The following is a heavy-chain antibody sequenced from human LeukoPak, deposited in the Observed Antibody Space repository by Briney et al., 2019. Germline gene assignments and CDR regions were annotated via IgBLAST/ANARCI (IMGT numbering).Heavy chain of an antibody. V-gene: IGHV4-59*04. D-gene: IGHD6-6*01. CDR1: GGPLSSFL. J-gene: IGHJ4*02. Sequence: LETLSLTRPVSGGPLSSFLWGWVREPPGKGLEWIGSIYYSGSTYYNPSLKSRVTISVDTSKNQFSLKLSSVTAADTAVYYCSQLGRGDWGQGTLVTVSS. CDR2: IYYSGST. CDR3: SQLGRGD.